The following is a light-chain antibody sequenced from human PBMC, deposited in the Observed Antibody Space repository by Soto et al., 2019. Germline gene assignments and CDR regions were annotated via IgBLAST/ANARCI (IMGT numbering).Light chain of an antibody. CDR3: QQYNNWPPRYT. V-gene: IGKV3-15*01. CDR2: GAS. Sequence: EIVMTQSPATLSVSPGERATLSCRASQSVRSNLAWYQHKPGQAPRLLIYGASTRATGIPARFSGSGSGTEFTLTISSLQSEDFAFYYCQQYNNWPPRYTFGQGTKLVIK. CDR1: QSVRSN. J-gene: IGKJ2*01.